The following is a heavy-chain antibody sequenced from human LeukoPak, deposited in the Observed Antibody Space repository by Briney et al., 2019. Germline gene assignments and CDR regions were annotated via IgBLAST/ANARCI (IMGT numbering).Heavy chain of an antibody. Sequence: PEGSLRLSCAASGFTFSNYAMSWVRQAPGKGLEWVSAVSGRDTSTYYTDSVKGRFTISRDNSKNTLYLQMNSLSAEDTAIYYCAKWGDYDVLTGYYDSDYWGQGTLVTVSS. CDR2: VSGRDTST. V-gene: IGHV3-23*01. J-gene: IGHJ4*02. D-gene: IGHD3-9*01. CDR1: GFTFSNYA. CDR3: AKWGDYDVLTGYYDSDY.